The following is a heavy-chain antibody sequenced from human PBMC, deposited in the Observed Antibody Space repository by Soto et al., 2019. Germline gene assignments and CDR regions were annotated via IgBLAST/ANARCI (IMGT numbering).Heavy chain of an antibody. J-gene: IGHJ6*02. Sequence: QVQLQESGPGLVKPSETLSLTCTVSGGSVSSGSYYWSWIRQPPGKGLEWIGYIYYSGSANYNPFLESRVTISVDSSKNQFSLKVSSVTAADTAVYYCARVDCNGGSCYYYFYGMDVWGQGTTVTVSS. CDR3: ARVDCNGGSCYYYFYGMDV. CDR1: GGSVSSGSYY. CDR2: IYYSGSA. V-gene: IGHV4-61*01. D-gene: IGHD2-15*01.